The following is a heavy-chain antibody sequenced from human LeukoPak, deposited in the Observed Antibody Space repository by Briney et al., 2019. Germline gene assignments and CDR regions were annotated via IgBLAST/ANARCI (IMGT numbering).Heavy chain of an antibody. CDR1: GFTFSSYS. D-gene: IGHD3-22*01. V-gene: IGHV3-21*01. CDR3: ARYAYYDSSGTRGFDY. J-gene: IGHJ4*02. Sequence: PGGSLRLSCAASGFTFSSYSMNWVRQAPGKGLEGVSSISSSSSYIYYADSVKGRFTISRDNDKNSLYLQMNSLRAEDTSVYYCARYAYYDSSGTRGFDYWGQGTLVTVSS. CDR2: ISSSSSYI.